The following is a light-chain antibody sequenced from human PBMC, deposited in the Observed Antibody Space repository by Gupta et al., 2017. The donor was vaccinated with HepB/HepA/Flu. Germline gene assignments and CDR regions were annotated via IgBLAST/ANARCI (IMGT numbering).Light chain of an antibody. Sequence: QLVLTQSPSASSPLAASVKLTRPLSSGHNSYAIDWLQQQPEKGPRYLMKLNSDGSHSKGDGIPDLFSGSSYGAARYLTISSRPSEDAAEYYWQNGATGIDVVFGGGTKLTVL. J-gene: IGLJ2*01. CDR1: SGHNSYA. V-gene: IGLV4-69*01. CDR2: LNSDGSH. CDR3: QNGATGIDVV.